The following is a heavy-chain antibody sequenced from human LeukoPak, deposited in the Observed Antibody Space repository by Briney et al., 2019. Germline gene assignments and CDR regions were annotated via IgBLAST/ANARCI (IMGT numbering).Heavy chain of an antibody. CDR1: GGSISSGNW. Sequence: PSETLSLTCAVSGGSISSGNWWSWVRQPPGKGLEWIGEIHHSGSSNYNPSLKSRVTISVDKSKNQFSLNLSSVTAADTAVYYCARHGDCYFDYWGQGALVTVSS. CDR2: IHHSGSS. J-gene: IGHJ4*02. V-gene: IGHV4-4*02. D-gene: IGHD4-17*01. CDR3: ARHGDCYFDY.